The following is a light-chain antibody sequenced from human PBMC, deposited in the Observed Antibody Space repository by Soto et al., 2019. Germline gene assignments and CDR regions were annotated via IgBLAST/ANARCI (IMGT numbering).Light chain of an antibody. V-gene: IGKV3-15*01. J-gene: IGKJ5*01. CDR3: QQYSSSPS. Sequence: EIVMTQSPTNLSVSPGERATLSCRASQSVSTNLAWYQQKPGQVPSLLIYGASTRASGIPARFSGSGSGTEFTLIIGSLQSEDFAVYYCQQYSSSPSFGQGTRLEIK. CDR1: QSVSTN. CDR2: GAS.